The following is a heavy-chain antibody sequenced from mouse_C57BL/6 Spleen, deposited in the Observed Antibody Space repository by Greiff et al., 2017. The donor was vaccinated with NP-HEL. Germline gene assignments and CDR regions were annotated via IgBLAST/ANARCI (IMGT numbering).Heavy chain of an antibody. CDR1: GFTFSDYY. D-gene: IGHD2-5*01. Sequence: EVMLVESEGGLVQPGSSMKLSCTASGFTFSDYYMAWVRQVPEKGLEWVANINYDGSSTYYLDPLKSRFIISRDNAKNILYLQMSSLKSEDTATYYCARDRGDYSNYDAMDYWGQGTSVTVSS. J-gene: IGHJ4*01. CDR2: INYDGSST. V-gene: IGHV5-16*01. CDR3: ARDRGDYSNYDAMDY.